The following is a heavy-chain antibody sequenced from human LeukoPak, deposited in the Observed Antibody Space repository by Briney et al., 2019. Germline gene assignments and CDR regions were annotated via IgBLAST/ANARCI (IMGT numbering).Heavy chain of an antibody. Sequence: PGGSLRLSCAASRFTFSTYSMNWVRQAPGKGLEWVSYISSGGTIIYYADSVKGRFTISRDNARNSLYLQMNSLRPEDTAVYYCVRGEPRPFDAFDIWGQGTMVTVSS. CDR1: RFTFSTYS. D-gene: IGHD1-26*01. V-gene: IGHV3-48*04. J-gene: IGHJ3*02. CDR2: ISSGGTII. CDR3: VRGEPRPFDAFDI.